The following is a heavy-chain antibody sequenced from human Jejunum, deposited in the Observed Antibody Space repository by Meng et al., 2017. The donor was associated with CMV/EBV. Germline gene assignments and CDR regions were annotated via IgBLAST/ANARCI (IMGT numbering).Heavy chain of an antibody. D-gene: IGHD2-2*01. CDR3: VTNLYCSTDGCRNY. J-gene: IGHJ4*02. Sequence: GFAFSGDWMLWVRQAPGKGLMLVSRINADGTTSGYADSVKGRFTISRDNANNMLYLQLDSLRAEDTAVYYCVTNLYCSTDGCRNYWGQGTLVTVSS. V-gene: IGHV3-74*01. CDR1: GFAFSGDW. CDR2: INADGTTS.